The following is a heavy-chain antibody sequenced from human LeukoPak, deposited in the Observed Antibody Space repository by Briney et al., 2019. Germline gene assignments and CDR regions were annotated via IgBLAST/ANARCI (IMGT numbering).Heavy chain of an antibody. J-gene: IGHJ4*02. V-gene: IGHV3-23*01. D-gene: IGHD3-3*01. Sequence: PGGSLRLSCVASGFTFSSYAMSWVRQAPGKGLEWVSAISGSGGSTYYADSVKGRFTISRDNSKNTLYLQMNSLRAEDTAVYYCAKGGRPYDFWSGHQRPFDYWGQGTLVTVSS. CDR3: AKGGRPYDFWSGHQRPFDY. CDR1: GFTFSSYA. CDR2: ISGSGGST.